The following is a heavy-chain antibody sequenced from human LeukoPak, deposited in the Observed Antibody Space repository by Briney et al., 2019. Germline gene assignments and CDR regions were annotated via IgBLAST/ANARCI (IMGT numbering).Heavy chain of an antibody. V-gene: IGHV1-8*03. CDR2: MNPNSGNT. J-gene: IGHJ4*02. CDR1: GYTFTSYD. Sequence: ASVKVSCKASGYTFTSYDINWVRQATGQGLEWMGWMNPNSGNTGYAQKFQGRVTITRNTSISTAYMELSSLRSEDTAVYYCARRGYSYGLFDYWGEGTLVTVSS. CDR3: ARRGYSYGLFDY. D-gene: IGHD5-18*01.